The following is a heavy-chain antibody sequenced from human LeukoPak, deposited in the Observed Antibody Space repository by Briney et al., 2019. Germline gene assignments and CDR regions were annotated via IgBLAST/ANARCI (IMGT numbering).Heavy chain of an antibody. CDR1: GGSISSYY. Sequence: PSETLSLTCTVSGGSISSYYWSWIRQPPGKGLEWIGYIYYSGSTNYNPSLKSRVIISVDTSKNQFSLKVSSVTAADTAVYYCARSNYDRSGYSFDYWGQGTLVTVSS. D-gene: IGHD3-22*01. CDR3: ARSNYDRSGYSFDY. J-gene: IGHJ4*02. V-gene: IGHV4-59*12. CDR2: IYYSGST.